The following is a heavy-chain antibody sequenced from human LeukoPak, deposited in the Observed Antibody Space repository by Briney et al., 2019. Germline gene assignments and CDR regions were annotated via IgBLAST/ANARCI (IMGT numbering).Heavy chain of an antibody. CDR3: ARAWYTAMAGGDTGMDV. CDR1: GYTFTGYY. Sequence: GASVKVSCKASGYTFTGYYMHWVRQAPGQGLEWMGWINPNSGGTNYAQKFQGRVTMTRDTSISTVYMELSRLRSDDTAVYYCARAWYTAMAGGDTGMDVWGQGTTVTVSS. CDR2: INPNSGGT. D-gene: IGHD5-18*01. V-gene: IGHV1-2*02. J-gene: IGHJ6*02.